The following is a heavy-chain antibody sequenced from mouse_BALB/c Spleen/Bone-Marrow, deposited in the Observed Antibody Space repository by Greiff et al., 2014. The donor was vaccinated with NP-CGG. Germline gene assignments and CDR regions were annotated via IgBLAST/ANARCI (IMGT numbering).Heavy chain of an antibody. CDR2: INPYNDGT. J-gene: IGHJ4*01. CDR1: GYTFTSYV. CDR3: ARGGYGNVYYAMDY. D-gene: IGHD2-10*02. Sequence: VQLKESGPELVKPWASVKMSCKASGYTFTSYVMHWVKQKPGQGLEWIGYINPYNDGTKYNEKFKGKATLTSDKSSSTAYMELSSLTSEDSAVYYCARGGYGNVYYAMDYWGQGTSVTVSS. V-gene: IGHV1-14*01.